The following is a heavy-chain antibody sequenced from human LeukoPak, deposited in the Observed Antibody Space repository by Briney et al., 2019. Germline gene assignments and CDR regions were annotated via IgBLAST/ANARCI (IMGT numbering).Heavy chain of an antibody. D-gene: IGHD6-13*01. CDR2: IYTSGST. CDR1: GGSISSYY. V-gene: IGHV4-4*07. J-gene: IGHJ5*02. CDR3: ARDIISAAAPLGFDP. Sequence: PSETLSLTCTVSGGSISSYYWSWIRQPAGKGLEWIGRIYTSGSTNYNPSLKSRVTMSVDTSKNQFSLKLSSVTAADTAVYYCARDIISAAAPLGFDPWGQGTLVTVSS.